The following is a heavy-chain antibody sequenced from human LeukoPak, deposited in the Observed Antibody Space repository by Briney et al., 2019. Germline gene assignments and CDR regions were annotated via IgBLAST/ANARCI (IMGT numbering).Heavy chain of an antibody. Sequence: GGSLRLSCAGSGFIFNNYAMHWVRQPPGKGLEWVSGISWNSGSIDYADSVRGRFTISRDNAKNSLYLQMNSLRAEDTAVYYCARAQQGYGDYYFDYWGQGTLVTVSS. J-gene: IGHJ4*02. CDR2: ISWNSGSI. CDR1: GFIFNNYA. V-gene: IGHV3-9*01. D-gene: IGHD4-17*01. CDR3: ARAQQGYGDYYFDY.